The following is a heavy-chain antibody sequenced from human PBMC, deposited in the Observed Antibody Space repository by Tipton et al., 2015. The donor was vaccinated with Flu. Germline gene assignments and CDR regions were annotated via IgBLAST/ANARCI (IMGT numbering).Heavy chain of an antibody. CDR3: ARDLWNDRRAYYYYGVDV. J-gene: IGHJ6*02. D-gene: IGHD1-1*01. CDR1: GGSISTTIYY. CDR2: IYYSGTT. Sequence: SLTCTVSGGSISTTIYYWGWVRQPPGKGLEWIGSIYYSGTTYYNPSLKSRVTISIDASKNQFSLDMTSLTAADTAVYYCARDLWNDRRAYYYYGVDVWGQGTTVTVPS. V-gene: IGHV4-39*07.